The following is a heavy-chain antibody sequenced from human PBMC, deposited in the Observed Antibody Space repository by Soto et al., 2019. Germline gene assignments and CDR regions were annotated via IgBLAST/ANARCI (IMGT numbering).Heavy chain of an antibody. D-gene: IGHD6-19*01. Sequence: ASGKVSCKASGYTFTSYGISCVRQAPGQGLEWMGWISAYNGNTNYAQRLQARVTMTTDTSTSTDYMELRSLRSDDTAVYYGARDGKTGAVAGNDWGQGTLVTVDS. CDR3: ARDGKTGAVAGND. CDR1: GYTFTSYG. CDR2: ISAYNGNT. V-gene: IGHV1-18*01. J-gene: IGHJ4*02.